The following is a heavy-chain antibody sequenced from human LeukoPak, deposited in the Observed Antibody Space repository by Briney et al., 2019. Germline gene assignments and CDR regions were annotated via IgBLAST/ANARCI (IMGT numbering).Heavy chain of an antibody. J-gene: IGHJ4*02. D-gene: IGHD3-10*01. V-gene: IGHV3-21*01. CDR3: ARDTTYGSGTYSFDY. Sequence: GGSLRLSCAASGFTFSSYSMNWVRQAPGKGLERVSSISTSSSYIYYADSVKGRFTISRDNAKNSLYLQMNSLRAEDTAVYHCARDTTYGSGTYSFDYWGQGTLVTVSS. CDR2: ISTSSSYI. CDR1: GFTFSSYS.